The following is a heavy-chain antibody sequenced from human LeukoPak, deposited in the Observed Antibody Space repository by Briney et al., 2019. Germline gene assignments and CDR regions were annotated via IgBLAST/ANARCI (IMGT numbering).Heavy chain of an antibody. J-gene: IGHJ4*02. V-gene: IGHV4-59*01. Sequence: SETMSLTCTLSGGSLSSYYWSWIRQPPGKGREWIGSIYYSGSTNYNPTLKSRVTISVDTSKNQFSLNLTSVTAADAAVYYCARAITGEDFDYWGQGTLVTASS. D-gene: IGHD7-27*01. CDR3: ARAITGEDFDY. CDR1: GGSLSSYY. CDR2: IYYSGST.